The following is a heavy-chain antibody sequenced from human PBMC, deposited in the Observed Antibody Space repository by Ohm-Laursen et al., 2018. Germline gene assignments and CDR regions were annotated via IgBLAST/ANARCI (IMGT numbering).Heavy chain of an antibody. CDR2: ISSSGSTV. CDR3: AKRYQMLYILDAFDI. V-gene: IGHV3-11*01. CDR1: GFTFSDYY. Sequence: GSLRLSCAASGFTFSDYYMTWIRQAPGKGLECVSYISSSGSTVYYADSVKGRFTISTDNSKNTLYLQMNSLRAEDTAVYYCAKRYQMLYILDAFDIWGQGTMVTVSS. D-gene: IGHD2-2*02. J-gene: IGHJ3*02.